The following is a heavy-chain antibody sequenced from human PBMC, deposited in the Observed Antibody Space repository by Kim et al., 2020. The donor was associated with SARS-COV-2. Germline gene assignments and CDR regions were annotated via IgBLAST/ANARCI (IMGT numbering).Heavy chain of an antibody. V-gene: IGHV3-30*04. D-gene: IGHD6-19*01. CDR1: EFTFSSSI. CDR2: MSFDGFSK. CDR3: AREGGSSGRCGYFAP. Sequence: GGSLRLSCVTSEFTFSSSILHWVRQAPGKGLEWVAAMSFDGFSKYFVDSVKGRFTISRDNSKNTMYLELNSLRADDSAVYYCAREGGSSGRCGYFAPWGQGTLVTV. J-gene: IGHJ5*02.